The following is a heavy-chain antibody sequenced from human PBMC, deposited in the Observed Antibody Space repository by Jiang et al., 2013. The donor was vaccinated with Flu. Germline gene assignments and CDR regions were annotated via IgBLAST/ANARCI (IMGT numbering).Heavy chain of an antibody. V-gene: IGHV1-69*06. CDR2: IIPIFGTA. CDR1: GGTFSSYA. Sequence: GAEVKKPGSSVKVSCKASGGTFSSYAISWVRQAPGQGLEWMGGIIPIFGTANYAQKFQGRVTITADKSTSTAYMELSSLRSEDTAVYYCARYCSGGSCDVRPGLDYYYGMDVWGQGTTVT. D-gene: IGHD2-15*01. J-gene: IGHJ6*02. CDR3: ARYCSGGSCDVRPGLDYYYGMDV.